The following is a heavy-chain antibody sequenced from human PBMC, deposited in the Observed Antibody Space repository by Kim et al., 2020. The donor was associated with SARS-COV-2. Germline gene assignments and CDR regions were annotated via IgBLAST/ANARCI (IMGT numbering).Heavy chain of an antibody. V-gene: IGHV1-69*13. CDR3: ARERGGYSSSDYGMDV. Sequence: SVKVSCKASGGTFSSYAISWVRQAPGQGLEWMGGIIPIFGTANYAQKFQGRVTITADESTSTAYMELSSLRSEDTAVYYCARERGGYSSSDYGMDVWGQGTTVTVSS. CDR1: GGTFSSYA. D-gene: IGHD6-13*01. CDR2: IIPIFGTA. J-gene: IGHJ6*02.